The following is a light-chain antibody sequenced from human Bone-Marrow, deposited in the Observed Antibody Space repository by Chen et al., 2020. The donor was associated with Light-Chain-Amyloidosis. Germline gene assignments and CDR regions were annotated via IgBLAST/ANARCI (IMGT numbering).Light chain of an antibody. CDR1: SSNIGSNA. CDR2: SDI. J-gene: IGLJ3*02. V-gene: IGLV1-44*01. Sequence: QSVLTQPPSASGTPGQRVTISCSGSSSNIGSNAISWYQHLPGTAPQPLIYSDIQRPSGVPDRFSGSKSGTAASLAISGLQSEDEANYYCATWDDSLNSPVFVGGTKQPVL. CDR3: ATWDDSLNSPV.